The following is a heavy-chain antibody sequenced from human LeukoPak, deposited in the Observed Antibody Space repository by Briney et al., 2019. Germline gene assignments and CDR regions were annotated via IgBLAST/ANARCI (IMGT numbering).Heavy chain of an antibody. J-gene: IGHJ4*02. CDR2: ISYDGSNK. Sequence: GGSLRLSCAASGFTFSSYGMHWVRQAPGKGLEWVAVISYDGSNKYYADSVKGRFTISRDNAKNSLYLQMNSLRAEDTAVYYCARDEIVGAYFDYWGQGTLVTVSS. D-gene: IGHD1-26*01. V-gene: IGHV3-30*03. CDR1: GFTFSSYG. CDR3: ARDEIVGAYFDY.